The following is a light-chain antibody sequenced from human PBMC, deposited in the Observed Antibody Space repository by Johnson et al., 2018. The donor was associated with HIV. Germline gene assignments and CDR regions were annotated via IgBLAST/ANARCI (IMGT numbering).Light chain of an antibody. Sequence: QSVLTQAPSASGTPGQTVTISCSGSSSNIESNTVNWYRQLPGTAPKLLIYRNNQRPSGVPDRFSGSKSGTSASLAIRGLPPEDEADYYCATWDDSLNGQVLGTGTKVTVL. V-gene: IGLV1-44*01. J-gene: IGLJ1*01. CDR1: SSNIESNT. CDR3: ATWDDSLNGQV. CDR2: RNN.